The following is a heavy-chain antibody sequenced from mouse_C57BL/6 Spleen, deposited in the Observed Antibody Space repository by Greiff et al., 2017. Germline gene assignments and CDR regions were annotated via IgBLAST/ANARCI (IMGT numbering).Heavy chain of an antibody. V-gene: IGHV1-76*01. Sequence: QVQLKQSGAELVRPGASVKLSCKASGYTFTDYYINWVKQRPGQGLEWIARIYPGSGNTYYNEKFKGKATLTAEKSSSTAYMQLSSLASEDSAVYFCARSYDYDGEDWYFDVWGTGTTVTVSS. CDR3: ARSYDYDGEDWYFDV. CDR1: GYTFTDYY. D-gene: IGHD2-4*01. CDR2: IYPGSGNT. J-gene: IGHJ1*03.